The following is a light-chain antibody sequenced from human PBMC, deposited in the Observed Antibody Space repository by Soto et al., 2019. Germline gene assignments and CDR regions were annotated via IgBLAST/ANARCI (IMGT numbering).Light chain of an antibody. CDR1: QTLSNSF. CDR2: DTS. V-gene: IGKV3-20*01. Sequence: EIVLTQSPGTLSLSPGERATLSCRASQTLSNSFIAWYQQKPGQAPRLLIYDTSSRATGVPDRYSASGSGTDFTLTISMLEPEDFAVFFCQQYGTSEIIFGQGTRLETK. J-gene: IGKJ5*01. CDR3: QQYGTSEII.